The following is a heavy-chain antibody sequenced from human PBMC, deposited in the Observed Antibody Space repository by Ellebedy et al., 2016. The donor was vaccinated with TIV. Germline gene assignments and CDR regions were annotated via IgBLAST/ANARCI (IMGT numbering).Heavy chain of an antibody. CDR1: GFTFSSYS. CDR2: ISRSSSTI. J-gene: IGHJ4*02. CDR3: ARSRYPGARSSFDS. V-gene: IGHV3-48*01. D-gene: IGHD6-6*01. Sequence: GESLKISCTASGFTFSSYSMNWVRQAPGKGLEWVSYISRSSSTIYYADSVKGRFTISRDNAKNSLYLQMNSLRVEDTALYHCARSRYPGARSSFDSWGQGTLVTVSS.